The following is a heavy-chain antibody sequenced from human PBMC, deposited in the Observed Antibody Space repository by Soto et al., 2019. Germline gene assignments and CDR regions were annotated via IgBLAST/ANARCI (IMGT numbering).Heavy chain of an antibody. J-gene: IGHJ6*02. CDR3: ARDMVRGMDV. CDR2: IYSGGST. D-gene: IGHD3-10*01. V-gene: IGHV3-66*01. CDR1: GFTVSSNY. Sequence: GGSLRLACAASGFTVSSNYMSWVRQAPGKGLERVSVIYSGGSTYYADSMKGRFTISRDNSKNTLYLQMNSLRAEDTAVYYCARDMVRGMDVWGQGTTVTVSS.